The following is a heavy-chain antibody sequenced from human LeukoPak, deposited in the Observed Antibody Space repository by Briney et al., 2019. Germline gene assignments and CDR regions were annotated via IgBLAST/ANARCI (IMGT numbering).Heavy chain of an antibody. D-gene: IGHD3-10*01. CDR3: ARHSLDRVLWFGEPIYYMDV. CDR2: TYPGDSDT. Sequence: GESLKISCKGSGYSFTSYWIGWVRQMPGKGLEWMGITYPGDSDTRYSPSFQGQVTISADKSISTAYLQWSSLKASDTAMYYCARHSLDRVLWFGEPIYYMDVWGKGTTVTVSS. CDR1: GYSFTSYW. J-gene: IGHJ6*03. V-gene: IGHV5-51*01.